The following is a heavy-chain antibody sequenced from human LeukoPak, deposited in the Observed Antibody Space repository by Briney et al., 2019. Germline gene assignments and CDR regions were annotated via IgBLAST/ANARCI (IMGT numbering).Heavy chain of an antibody. J-gene: IGHJ4*02. CDR1: GGSISSGSDY. CDR2: IYTSGST. D-gene: IGHD3-22*01. CDR3: TRARYYYDSSGYSAFDY. V-gene: IGHV4-61*02. Sequence: PSETLSLTCTVSGGSISSGSDYWSWIRQPAGKGLEWIGRIYTSGSTNYNPSLKSRVTISLDTSNNQFSLKLSSVTAADTAVYYCTRARYYYDSSGYSAFDYWGQGTLVTVSS.